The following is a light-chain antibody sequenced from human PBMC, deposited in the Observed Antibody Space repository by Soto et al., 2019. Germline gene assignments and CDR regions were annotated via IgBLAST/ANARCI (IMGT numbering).Light chain of an antibody. CDR3: AAWDDRLSDLL. V-gene: IGLV1-44*01. CDR2: SNY. CDR1: NSNIGSNP. Sequence: QSLITQPPSSSGTPGQRVTISCSGSNSNIGSNPVHWYQQFPGTAPKVLIYSNYQRPSGVPDRFSGSKSGTSASLAISGLQSEDEADYYCAAWDDRLSDLLFGGGTKVTVL. J-gene: IGLJ2*01.